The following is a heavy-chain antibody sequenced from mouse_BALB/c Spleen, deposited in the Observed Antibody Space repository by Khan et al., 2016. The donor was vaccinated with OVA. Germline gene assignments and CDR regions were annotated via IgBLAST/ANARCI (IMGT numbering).Heavy chain of an antibody. V-gene: IGHV1-77*01. Sequence: QVQLQQSGPELVKPGASVKMSCKASGYIFTDYIISWVKQRTGQGLEWIGEMYPVSGSTYYNEKFKGKATLTADKSSNTAYMQLSSLTSEDSAVYFCARFETTVADYWGQGTTLTVSS. CDR2: MYPVSGST. CDR1: GYIFTDYI. J-gene: IGHJ2*01. CDR3: ARFETTVADY. D-gene: IGHD1-1*01.